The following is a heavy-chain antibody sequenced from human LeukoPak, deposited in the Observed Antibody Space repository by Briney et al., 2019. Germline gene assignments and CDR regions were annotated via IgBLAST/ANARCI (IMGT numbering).Heavy chain of an antibody. CDR1: GYTFTGYY. CDR2: INPNSGGT. D-gene: IGHD3-22*01. Sequence: ASVKVSCKASGYTFTGYYMHWVRQAPGQGLEWMGWINPNSGGTNYAQKFQGRVTMTTDTSTSTAYMELRSLRSDDTAVYYCARGVPPGYYYDSSGYYDYWGQGTLVTVSS. V-gene: IGHV1-2*02. CDR3: ARGVPPGYYYDSSGYYDY. J-gene: IGHJ4*02.